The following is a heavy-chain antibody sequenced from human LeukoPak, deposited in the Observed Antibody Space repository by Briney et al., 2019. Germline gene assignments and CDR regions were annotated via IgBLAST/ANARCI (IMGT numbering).Heavy chain of an antibody. CDR2: INHSGST. Sequence: SETLSLTCAVYGGSFSGYYWSWIRQPPGKGLEWIGEINHSGSTNYNPSLKSRVTISVDTSKDQFSLKLSSVTAADTAVYYCARGYSSSWYSRPKHWFDPWGQGTLVTVSS. V-gene: IGHV4-34*01. CDR1: GGSFSGYY. CDR3: ARGYSSSWYSRPKHWFDP. J-gene: IGHJ5*02. D-gene: IGHD6-13*01.